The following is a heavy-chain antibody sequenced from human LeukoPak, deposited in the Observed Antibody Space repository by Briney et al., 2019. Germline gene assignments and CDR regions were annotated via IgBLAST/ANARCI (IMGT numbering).Heavy chain of an antibody. CDR1: GFTFSSYG. Sequence: GGSLRLSCAASGFTFSSYGMHWVRQAPGKGLEWVAVIWYDGSNKYYEDSVKGRFTISRDNPKNTLYLQMNSLRAEDTAVYYCARDWGSGNSYYFDYWGQGTLVTVSS. V-gene: IGHV3-33*01. D-gene: IGHD3-10*01. CDR3: ARDWGSGNSYYFDY. CDR2: IWYDGSNK. J-gene: IGHJ4*02.